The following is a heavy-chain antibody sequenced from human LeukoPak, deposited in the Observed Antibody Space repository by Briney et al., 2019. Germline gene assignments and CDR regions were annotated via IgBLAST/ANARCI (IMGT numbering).Heavy chain of an antibody. CDR1: GGSLSGCY. CDR2: INHSGST. J-gene: IGHJ5*02. D-gene: IGHD6-19*01. CDR3: ASSLRIPVAS. Sequence: KASETLSLTCGVYGGSLSGCYWRWIRKPRRKWLEWIGEINHSGSTNYNPSLKSRVTISVDTSKNQFSLKLNSVTAADTAVYYCASSLRIPVASWGQGTLVTVSS. V-gene: IGHV4-34*01.